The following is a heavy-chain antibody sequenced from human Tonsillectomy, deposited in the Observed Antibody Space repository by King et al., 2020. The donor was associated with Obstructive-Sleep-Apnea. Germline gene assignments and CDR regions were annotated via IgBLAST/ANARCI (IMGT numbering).Heavy chain of an antibody. Sequence: VQLVESGGGLVQPGGSLRLSCSASGVTFSSYWMNWVRQAPGKGLEWVANIKQDGSEKYSVDSVKGRFTISRDNAENSMYLQMNSLRAEDTAVYYCARDRGWSPWDYWGQGTLVTVSS. CDR3: ARDRGWSPWDY. D-gene: IGHD6-19*01. CDR2: IKQDGSEK. J-gene: IGHJ4*02. CDR1: GVTFSSYW. V-gene: IGHV3-7*03.